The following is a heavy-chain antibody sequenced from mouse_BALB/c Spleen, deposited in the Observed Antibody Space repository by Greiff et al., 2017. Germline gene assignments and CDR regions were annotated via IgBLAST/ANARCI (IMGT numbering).Heavy chain of an antibody. J-gene: IGHJ4*01. Sequence: EVQGVESGGGLVQPGGSLKLSCAASGFTFSSYGMSWVRQTPDKRLELVATINSNGGSTYYPDSVKGRFTISRDNAKNTLYQQMSSLKSEDTAMYYCAREGELGRGAMDYWGQGTSVTVSS. V-gene: IGHV5-6-3*01. CDR1: GFTFSSYG. D-gene: IGHD4-1*01. CDR3: AREGELGRGAMDY. CDR2: INSNGGST.